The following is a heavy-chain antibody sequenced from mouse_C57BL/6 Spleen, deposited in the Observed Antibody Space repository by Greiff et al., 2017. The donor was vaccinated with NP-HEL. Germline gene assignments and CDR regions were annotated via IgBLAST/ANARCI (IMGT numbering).Heavy chain of an antibody. CDR2: ISYDGSN. D-gene: IGHD1-1*01. Sequence: EVKLVESGPGLVKPSQSLSLTCSVTGYSIPSGYYWNWIRQFPGNKLEWMGYISYDGSNNYNPSLKNRISITRDTSKNQFFLKLNSVTTEDTATYYCARVDYGSSDYWGQGTTLTVSS. J-gene: IGHJ2*01. CDR3: ARVDYGSSDY. V-gene: IGHV3-6*01. CDR1: GYSIPSGYY.